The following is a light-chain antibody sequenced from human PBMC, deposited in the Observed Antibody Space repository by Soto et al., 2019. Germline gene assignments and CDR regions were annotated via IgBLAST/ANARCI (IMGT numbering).Light chain of an antibody. Sequence: IVFKQSPCALSLSPGERATLSCRASQSVSSSYLAWYQQKPGQAPRLLIYGASNRATGIPDRFGGSGSGADFTLTISRLEPEDFAVYYCQQYGSSPRTFGQGTKV. J-gene: IGKJ1*01. CDR2: GAS. V-gene: IGKV3-20*01. CDR3: QQYGSSPRT. CDR1: QSVSSSY.